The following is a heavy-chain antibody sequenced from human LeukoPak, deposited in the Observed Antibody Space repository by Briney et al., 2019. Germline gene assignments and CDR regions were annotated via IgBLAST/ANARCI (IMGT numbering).Heavy chain of an antibody. CDR1: GYIFTNYG. Sequence: ASVKVSCKASGYIFTNYGISWVRQAPGQGLEWVGWISGYNDNAHYAQKLQGRVTMTRETSTSTVYMELRRLRSDDTAVYYCASLRRIAVVWGQGTLVTVSS. CDR3: ASLRRIAVV. CDR2: ISGYNDNA. D-gene: IGHD6-19*01. J-gene: IGHJ4*02. V-gene: IGHV1-18*01.